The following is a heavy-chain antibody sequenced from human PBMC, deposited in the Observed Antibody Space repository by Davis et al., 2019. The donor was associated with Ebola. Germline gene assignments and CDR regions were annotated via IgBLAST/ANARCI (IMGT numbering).Heavy chain of an antibody. D-gene: IGHD2-15*01. CDR1: GFTFSDYY. V-gene: IGHV3-11*04. CDR2: ISSSGSTI. CDR3: ARSLGYCSGGSCYDEWGFDY. J-gene: IGHJ4*02. Sequence: GESLKISCAASGFTFSDYYMSWIRQAPGKGLEWVSYISSSGSTIYYADSVKGRFTISRDNSKNTLYLQMNSLRAEDTAVYYCARSLGYCSGGSCYDEWGFDYWGQGTLVTVSS.